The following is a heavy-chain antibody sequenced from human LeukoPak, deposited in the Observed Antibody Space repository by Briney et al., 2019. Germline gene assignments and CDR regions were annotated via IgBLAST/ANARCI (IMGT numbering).Heavy chain of an antibody. D-gene: IGHD6-13*01. V-gene: IGHV1-2*02. CDR2: INPNSGGT. J-gene: IGHJ4*02. CDR3: ARVFGNPISAGYSSSWYYFDY. CDR1: GYTFTGYY. Sequence: GASVKVSCKASGYTFTGYYMHWVRQAPGQGLEWMGWINPNSGGTNYAQKFQGRVTMTRDASISTAYMELSRLRSDDTAVYYCARVFGNPISAGYSSSWYYFDYGGQGTLVTVSS.